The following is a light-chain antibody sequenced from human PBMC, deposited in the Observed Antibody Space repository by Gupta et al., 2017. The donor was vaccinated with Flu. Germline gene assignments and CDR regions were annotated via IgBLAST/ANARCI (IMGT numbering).Light chain of an antibody. CDR1: KIGDKS. CDR2: DGR. J-gene: IGLJ1*01. V-gene: IGLV3-21*03. Sequence: APGSTARISCGADKIGDKSVHWYQQKPGQAPVLVVYDGRDRPSGIPERFSGSNSGNTATLTISDVEDGDEADYYCQGLDNSRGDEWIFGPGTKITV. CDR3: QGLDNSRGDEWI.